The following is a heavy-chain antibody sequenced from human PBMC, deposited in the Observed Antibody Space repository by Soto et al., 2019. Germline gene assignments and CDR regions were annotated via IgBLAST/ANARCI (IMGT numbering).Heavy chain of an antibody. CDR1: GFTFSSYA. V-gene: IGHV3-23*01. CDR2: ISGSGGST. J-gene: IGHJ4*02. CDR3: AKVGSIAAPPGYY. Sequence: EVQLLESGGGLVQPGGSLRLSCAASGFTFSSYAMSWVRQAPGKGLEWVSAISGSGGSTYYADSVKGRFTISRDNSKNTLYLQMNSRIAEDTAASYCAKVGSIAAPPGYYWGQGTLVTVYS. D-gene: IGHD6-6*01.